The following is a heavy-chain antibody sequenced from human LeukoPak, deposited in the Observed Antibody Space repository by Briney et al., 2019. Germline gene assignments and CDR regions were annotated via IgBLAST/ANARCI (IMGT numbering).Heavy chain of an antibody. CDR1: GGSISSYY. CDR3: AGVERYCSSTSCYYGDY. Sequence: SETLSLTCTVSGGSISSYYWSWIRQPPGKGLEWIGYIYYSGSTNYNPSLKSRVTISVDTSKNQSSLKLSSVTAADTAVYYCAGVERYCSSTSCYYGDYWGQGTLVTVSS. CDR2: IYYSGST. J-gene: IGHJ4*02. D-gene: IGHD2-2*01. V-gene: IGHV4-59*01.